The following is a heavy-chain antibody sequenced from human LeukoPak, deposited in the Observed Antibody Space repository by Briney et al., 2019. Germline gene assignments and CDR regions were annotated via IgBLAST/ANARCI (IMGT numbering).Heavy chain of an antibody. CDR3: ARFGDGGNDY. J-gene: IGHJ4*02. Sequence: SETLSLTCTVSGVSISSGDYYWSWIRQPPGKGLEWIGYIYYSGSTNYNPSLKSRVTISVDTSKNQFSLKLSSVTAADTAVYYCARFGDGGNDYWGQGTLVAVSS. V-gene: IGHV4-61*08. CDR1: GVSISSGDYY. D-gene: IGHD3-16*01. CDR2: IYYSGST.